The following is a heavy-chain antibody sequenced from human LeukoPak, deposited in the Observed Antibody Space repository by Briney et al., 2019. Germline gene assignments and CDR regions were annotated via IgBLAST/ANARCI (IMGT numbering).Heavy chain of an antibody. D-gene: IGHD6-19*01. Sequence: GGSLRLSCAASGSTFDDYAMHWVRQAPGKGLEWVSLISWDGGSTYYADSVKGRFTISRDNSKNSLYLQMNSLRAEDTALYYCAKASLGSSGWYPEYWGQGTLVTVSS. CDR2: ISWDGGST. V-gene: IGHV3-43D*03. CDR3: AKASLGSSGWYPEY. CDR1: GSTFDDYA. J-gene: IGHJ4*02.